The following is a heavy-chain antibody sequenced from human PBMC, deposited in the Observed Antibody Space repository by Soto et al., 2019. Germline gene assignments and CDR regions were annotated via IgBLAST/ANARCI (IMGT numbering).Heavy chain of an antibody. CDR2: IKQDGSEK. J-gene: IGHJ4*02. D-gene: IGHD6-19*01. Sequence: GGSLRLSCAASGFTFSIYWMSWVRQAPGKGLEWVANIKQDGSEKYYVDSVKGRFTISRDNAKNSLYLQMNSLRAEDTAVYYCASGIAVAGGFYWSQGTLVTVSS. V-gene: IGHV3-7*01. CDR3: ASGIAVAGGFY. CDR1: GFTFSIYW.